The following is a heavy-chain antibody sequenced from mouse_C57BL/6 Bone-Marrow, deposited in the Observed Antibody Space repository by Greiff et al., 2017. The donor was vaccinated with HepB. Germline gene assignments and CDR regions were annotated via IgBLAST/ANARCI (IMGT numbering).Heavy chain of an antibody. J-gene: IGHJ2*01. CDR2: IHPNSGST. V-gene: IGHV1-64*01. CDR1: GYTFTSYW. D-gene: IGHD4-1*01. Sequence: QVQLQQPGAELVKPGASVKLSCKASGYTFTSYWMHWVKQRPGQGLEWIGMIHPNSGSTNYNEKFKSKATLTVDKSSSTAYMQLSSLKSEDSAVYYCARRKLGRGYWGQGTTLTVSS. CDR3: ARRKLGRGY.